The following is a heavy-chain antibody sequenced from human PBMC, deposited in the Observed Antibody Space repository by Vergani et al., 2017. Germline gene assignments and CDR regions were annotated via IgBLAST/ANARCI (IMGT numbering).Heavy chain of an antibody. D-gene: IGHD2-2*01. Sequence: EAQLLESGGGLVQPGGSLRLSCAASGFTFSSYAMSWVRQAPGKGLEWVSAISGSGGSTYYADSVKGRFPISRDNSKNTLYLQMNSLSAENTAVYYCAKDRATNLYWRITSWPRRMALVGPFDYWGQGTLVTVSS. CDR1: GFTFSSYA. CDR2: ISGSGGST. J-gene: IGHJ4*02. V-gene: IGHV3-23*01. CDR3: AKDRATNLYWRITSWPRRMALVGPFDY.